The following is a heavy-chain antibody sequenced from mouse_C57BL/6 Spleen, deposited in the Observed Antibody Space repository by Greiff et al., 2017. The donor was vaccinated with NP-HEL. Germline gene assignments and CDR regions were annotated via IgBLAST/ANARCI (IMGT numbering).Heavy chain of an antibody. D-gene: IGHD1-1*01. CDR3: ARPDYYGSSFIFDY. V-gene: IGHV5-17*01. CDR2: ISSGSSTI. Sequence: EVKLMESGGGLVKPGGSLKLSCAASGFTFSDYGMHWVRQAPEKGLEWVAYISSGSSTIYYADTVKGRFTISRDNAKNTLFLQMTSLRSEDTAMYYCARPDYYGSSFIFDYWGQGTTLTVSS. J-gene: IGHJ2*01. CDR1: GFTFSDYG.